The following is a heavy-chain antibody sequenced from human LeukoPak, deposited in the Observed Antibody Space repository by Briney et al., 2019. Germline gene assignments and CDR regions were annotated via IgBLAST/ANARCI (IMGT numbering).Heavy chain of an antibody. CDR2: IGSGSAGT. V-gene: IGHV3-23*01. D-gene: IGHD1-14*01. CDR1: GFTFSAYA. J-gene: IGHJ5*02. Sequence: GGSPRLSCVGSGFTFSAYAMSWVRQAPGEGLEWVSAIGSGSAGTHYADSVKGRFTIYRDDSKNTLYLQMNSLRVEDTAIYYCARPRLSVAGTRWFDPWGQGTLVTVSS. CDR3: ARPRLSVAGTRWFDP.